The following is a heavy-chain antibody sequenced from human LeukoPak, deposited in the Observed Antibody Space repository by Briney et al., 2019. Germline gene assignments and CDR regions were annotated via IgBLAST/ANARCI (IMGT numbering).Heavy chain of an antibody. Sequence: GGSLRLSCAASGFTVSSNYMSWVRQAPGKGLEWVSVICSGGSTYYADSVKGRFTISRDNSKNTLYLQMNSLRAEDTAVYYCASYGSGNWGYFDYWGQGTLVTVSS. D-gene: IGHD3-10*01. CDR3: ASYGSGNWGYFDY. CDR2: ICSGGST. V-gene: IGHV3-53*01. J-gene: IGHJ4*02. CDR1: GFTVSSNY.